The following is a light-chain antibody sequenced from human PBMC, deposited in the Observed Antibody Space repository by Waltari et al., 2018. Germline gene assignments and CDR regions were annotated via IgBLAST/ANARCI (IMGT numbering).Light chain of an antibody. CDR2: GKN. Sequence: SSELTQDPAVSVALGQTVRITCQGDSLRSYFASWYQQKPGQAPVLVIYGKNIRPSGSPDRISGSRSGNTASLTITGTQAEDEADYYCNSRDTNNHWVFGGGTKLTVL. V-gene: IGLV3-19*01. CDR1: SLRSYF. CDR3: NSRDTNNHWV. J-gene: IGLJ3*02.